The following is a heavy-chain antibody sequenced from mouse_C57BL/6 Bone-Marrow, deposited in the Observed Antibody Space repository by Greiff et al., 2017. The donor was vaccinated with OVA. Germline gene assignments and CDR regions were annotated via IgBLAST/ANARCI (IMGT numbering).Heavy chain of an antibody. Sequence: QVHVKQSGAELVKPGASVKLSCKASGYTFPEYTIHWVKQRSGQGLEWIGWFYPGSGSIKYNEKFKDKATLTADKSSSTGYMELSRLTSEDSAVYFCARQIYYYGRDAWFAYWGQGTLVTVSA. D-gene: IGHD1-1*01. CDR1: GYTFPEYT. CDR2: FYPGSGSI. V-gene: IGHV1-62-2*01. CDR3: ARQIYYYGRDAWFAY. J-gene: IGHJ3*01.